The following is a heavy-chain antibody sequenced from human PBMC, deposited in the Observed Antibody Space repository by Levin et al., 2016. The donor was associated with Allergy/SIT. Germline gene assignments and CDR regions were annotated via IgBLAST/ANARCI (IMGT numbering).Heavy chain of an antibody. V-gene: IGHV4-59*13. J-gene: IGHJ3*01. D-gene: IGHD3-3*02. CDR3: ARDLHFWSDSSANDAFDL. CDR2: IYYTGIT. CDR1: GASITTAY. Sequence: SETLSLTCAVSGASITTAYWNWIRQAPGKGLEWIGYIYYTGITSYNPSLRSRVAISVDTSKNQISLKLSSVTAADTAVYFCARDLHFWSDSSANDAFDLWGQGTMVTVSS.